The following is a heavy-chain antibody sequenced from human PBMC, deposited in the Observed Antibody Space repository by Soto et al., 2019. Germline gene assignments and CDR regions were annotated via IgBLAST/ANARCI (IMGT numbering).Heavy chain of an antibody. CDR2: IKEDGSEK. CDR1: GFTLSRFW. J-gene: IGHJ6*02. V-gene: IGHV3-7*03. Sequence: EVQMVESGGGLVQPGGSLRLSCVVSGFTLSRFWMSWVRQAPGKGLEWVANIKEDGSEKYYVDSVKGRFTISRDNAKRSLYLQMNSLRVEDTSVYSCARYVPRVYDAVWGNYLFHYGMDVWGQGTTVTVSS. CDR3: ARYVPRVYDAVWGNYLFHYGMDV. D-gene: IGHD3-16*01.